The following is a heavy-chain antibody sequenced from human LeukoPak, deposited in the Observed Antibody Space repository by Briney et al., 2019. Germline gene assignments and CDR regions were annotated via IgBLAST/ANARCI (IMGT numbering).Heavy chain of an antibody. CDR2: IYYSGST. CDR3: ARYSGGSPTDCFDY. V-gene: IGHV4-39*01. CDR1: GGSISSSSYY. J-gene: IGHJ4*02. D-gene: IGHD2-15*01. Sequence: SETLSLTCTVSGGSISSSSYYWGWIRQPPGKGLEWIGSIYYSGSTYYNPSLKSRVTISVDTSKNQFSLKLSSVTAADTAVYYCARYSGGSPTDCFDYWGQGTLVTVSS.